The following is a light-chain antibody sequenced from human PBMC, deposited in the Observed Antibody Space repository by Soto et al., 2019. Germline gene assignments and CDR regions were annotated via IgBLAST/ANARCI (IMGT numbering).Light chain of an antibody. CDR1: QSVSSY. CDR2: DAS. Sequence: VVLTQSPATLSLSPWERATLSCRASQSVSSYLAWYQQKPGQAPRLLIYDASNRATGIPARFSGSGSGTEFTLTISSLQSEDFAVYYCQQYNNWPLFGQGTRLEIK. V-gene: IGKV3-11*01. J-gene: IGKJ5*01. CDR3: QQYNNWPL.